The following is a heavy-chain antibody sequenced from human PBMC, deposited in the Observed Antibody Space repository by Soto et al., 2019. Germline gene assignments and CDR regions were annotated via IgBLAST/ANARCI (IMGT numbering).Heavy chain of an antibody. Sequence: PSETLSLTCTVSGGSISSGDYYWSWIRQPPGKGLEWIGYIYYSGSTYYNPSLKSRVTISVDTSKNQFSLKLSSVTAADTAVYYCARSSYSSGYIFDPWGQGTLVTVSS. J-gene: IGHJ5*02. CDR2: IYYSGST. CDR1: GGSISSGDYY. D-gene: IGHD6-19*01. CDR3: ARSSYSSGYIFDP. V-gene: IGHV4-30-4*01.